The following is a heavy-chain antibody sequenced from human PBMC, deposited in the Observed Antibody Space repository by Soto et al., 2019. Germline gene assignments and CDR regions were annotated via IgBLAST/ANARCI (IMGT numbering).Heavy chain of an antibody. CDR3: ARQGRPYSGYGYHYGMEV. D-gene: IGHD5-12*01. CDR1: WVSLNTYW. J-gene: IGHJ6*02. Sequence: GESLKISCNGSWVSLNTYWIGWVRQKPGKGLEWMGSIFPGDSDTRYSPSFQGQVIISADRSISTAYLQWRSLKASDTAIYYCARQGRPYSGYGYHYGMEVWGQGTPVTVSS. V-gene: IGHV5-51*01. CDR2: IFPGDSDT.